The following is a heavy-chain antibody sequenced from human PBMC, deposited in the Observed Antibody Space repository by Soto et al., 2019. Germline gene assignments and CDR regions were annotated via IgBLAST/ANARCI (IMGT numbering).Heavy chain of an antibody. CDR3: ARARYDFWSGYREDYYYGMDV. D-gene: IGHD3-3*01. V-gene: IGHV3-48*03. J-gene: IGHJ6*02. CDR2: ISSSGSTI. Sequence: GGSLRLSCAASGFTFSSYEMNWVRQAPGKGLEWVSYISSSGSTIYYADSVKGRFTISRDNAKNSLYLQMNSLRAEDTAVYYCARARYDFWSGYREDYYYGMDVWGQGTTVTVSS. CDR1: GFTFSSYE.